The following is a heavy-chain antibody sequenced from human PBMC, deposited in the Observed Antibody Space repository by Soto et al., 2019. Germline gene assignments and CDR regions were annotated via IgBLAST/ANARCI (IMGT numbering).Heavy chain of an antibody. CDR2: IYHSGST. CDR1: GGSISSNNW. V-gene: IGHV4-4*02. CDR3: ARCSRYYYDSSEGNFDY. D-gene: IGHD3-22*01. J-gene: IGHJ4*02. Sequence: QVQLQESGPGLVKPSGTLSLTCAVSGGSISSNNWWSWVRQPPGKGLEWIGEIYHSGSTNYNPSLKSRVNISVDKTKNQFSLKLSSVTAADTAVYYCARCSRYYYDSSEGNFDYWGQGTLVTVSS.